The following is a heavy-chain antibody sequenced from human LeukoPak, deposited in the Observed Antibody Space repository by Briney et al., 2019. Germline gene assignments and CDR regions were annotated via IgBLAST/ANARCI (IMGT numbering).Heavy chain of an antibody. V-gene: IGHV3-23*01. CDR1: GFTFSSYA. J-gene: IGHJ6*03. Sequence: GGSLRLSCAASGFTFSSYAMSWVRQAPGKGLEWVSAISGSGGSTYYADSVKGRFTISRDNSKNTLYLQMNSLRAEDTAVYYCAKSKTVTRGYYYYMDVWGKGTTVTVSS. D-gene: IGHD4-17*01. CDR3: AKSKTVTRGYYYYMDV. CDR2: ISGSGGST.